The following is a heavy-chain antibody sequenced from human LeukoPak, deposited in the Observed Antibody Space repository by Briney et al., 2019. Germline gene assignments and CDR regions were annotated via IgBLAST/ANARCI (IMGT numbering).Heavy chain of an antibody. J-gene: IGHJ4*02. D-gene: IGHD6-19*01. CDR3: AKDIRAVAGPLLDY. CDR1: GFTFDDYA. V-gene: IGHV3-9*01. CDR2: ISWNSGSI. Sequence: GGSLRLSCAASGFTFDDYAMHWVRHAPGKGLEWVSGISWNSGSIGYADSVKGRFTISRDNAKNSLYLQMNSLRAEDTALYYCAKDIRAVAGPLLDYWGQGTLVTVSS.